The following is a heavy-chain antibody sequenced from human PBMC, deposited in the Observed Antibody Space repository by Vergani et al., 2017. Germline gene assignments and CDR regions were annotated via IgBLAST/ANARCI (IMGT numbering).Heavy chain of an antibody. CDR3: ASSLRFLEWLDL. CDR1: GFTFSSYW. V-gene: IGHV3-7*01. J-gene: IGHJ4*02. Sequence: EVQLVESGGGLVQPGGSLRLSCAASGFTFSSYWMSWVRQAPGKGLEWVANIKQDGSEKYYVDSVKGRFTISRDNAKNSLYLQMNSLRAEDTAVYYCASSLRFLEWLDLWGQGTLVTVAS. D-gene: IGHD3-3*01. CDR2: IKQDGSEK.